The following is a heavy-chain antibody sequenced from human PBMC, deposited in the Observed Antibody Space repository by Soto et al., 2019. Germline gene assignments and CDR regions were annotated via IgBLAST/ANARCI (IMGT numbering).Heavy chain of an antibody. CDR3: ARGPPVVVTAIPGWFDP. CDR2: IIPIFGTA. V-gene: IGHV1-69*01. J-gene: IGHJ5*02. Sequence: QVQLVQSGAEVKKPGSSVKVSCKASRGTFSSYAISWVRQAPGQGLEWMGGIIPIFGTANYAQKFQGRVTITADESTSTAYMELSSLRSEDTAVYYCARGPPVVVTAIPGWFDPWGQGTLVTVSS. D-gene: IGHD2-21*02. CDR1: RGTFSSYA.